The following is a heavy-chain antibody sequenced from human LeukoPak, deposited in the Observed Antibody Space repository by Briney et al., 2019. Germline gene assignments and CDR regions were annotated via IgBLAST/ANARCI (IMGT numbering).Heavy chain of an antibody. V-gene: IGHV3-74*03. Sequence: GGSLRLSCVASRFTFSSCWMHWVRQAPGKGLGWVSCINSDGSTTTYADSVKGRFTVSRDNAKNTLYLQMNSLRAEDTAVYYCTRDGGYYGSGTGAFDIWGQGTMVTVSS. J-gene: IGHJ3*02. D-gene: IGHD3-10*01. CDR1: RFTFSSCW. CDR3: TRDGGYYGSGTGAFDI. CDR2: INSDGSTT.